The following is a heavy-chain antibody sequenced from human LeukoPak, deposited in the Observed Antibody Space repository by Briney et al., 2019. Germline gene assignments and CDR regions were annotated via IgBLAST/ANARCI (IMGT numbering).Heavy chain of an antibody. V-gene: IGHV3-74*01. CDR1: GFTFSSYW. Sequence: PGGSLRLSCAASGFTFSSYWMHWVRQAPGKGLVWVSRINSDGSSTSYADSVKGRFTISRDNAKNTLYLQMNSLRAEDTAVYYCVRDSPGVDSSKWYGDWFDAWGQGTLVTVSS. J-gene: IGHJ5*02. D-gene: IGHD3-22*01. CDR2: INSDGSST. CDR3: VRDSPGVDSSKWYGDWFDA.